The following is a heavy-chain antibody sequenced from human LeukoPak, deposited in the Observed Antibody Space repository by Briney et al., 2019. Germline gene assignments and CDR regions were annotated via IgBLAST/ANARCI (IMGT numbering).Heavy chain of an antibody. Sequence: GGSLRLSCAASGFTFSSYAMSWVRQAPGEGLEWVSAISGSGGSTYYADSVKGRFTISRDNSKNTLYLQMNSLRAEDTAVYYCARQFSSGWYYFDYWGQGTLVTVSS. D-gene: IGHD6-19*01. CDR2: ISGSGGST. CDR3: ARQFSSGWYYFDY. CDR1: GFTFSSYA. V-gene: IGHV3-23*01. J-gene: IGHJ4*02.